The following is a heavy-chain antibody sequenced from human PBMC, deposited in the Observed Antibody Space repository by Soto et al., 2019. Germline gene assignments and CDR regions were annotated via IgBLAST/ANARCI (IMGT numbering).Heavy chain of an antibody. J-gene: IGHJ4*02. Sequence: QVQLQESGPGLVKPSGTLSLTCAVSGDSVSSPYYWCWVRQPPGKGLEWIGEVFHTGTTSYNPSLGGRVTISMDKSNNQFSLDLSYVTAADTAVYYCARSAGWYAVHSWGPGTLVIVSS. CDR1: GDSVSSPYY. D-gene: IGHD6-19*01. CDR2: VFHTGTT. V-gene: IGHV4-4*02. CDR3: ARSAGWYAVHS.